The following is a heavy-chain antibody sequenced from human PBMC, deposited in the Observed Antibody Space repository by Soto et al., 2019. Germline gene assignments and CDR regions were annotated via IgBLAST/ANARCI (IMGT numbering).Heavy chain of an antibody. J-gene: IGHJ6*02. V-gene: IGHV4-34*01. CDR2: INHSGST. D-gene: IGHD3-10*01. CDR3: ARGVITMVRGVIKAYFYYGMDV. CDR1: GGSFRAHY. Sequence: PSETLSLTCAASGGSFRAHYWSWIRQPPGKGLEWIGEINHSGSTNYNPSPKSRVTISVDTSENQFTLKLGSVTAADTALYYCARGVITMVRGVIKAYFYYGMDVWGQGTTVTVSS.